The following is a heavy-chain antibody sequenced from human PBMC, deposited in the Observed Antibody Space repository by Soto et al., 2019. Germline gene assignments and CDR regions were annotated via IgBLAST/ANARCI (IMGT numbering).Heavy chain of an antibody. D-gene: IGHD3-10*01. CDR2: IYYSGST. J-gene: IGHJ4*02. Sequence: QVQLQESGPGLVKPSQTLSLTCTVSGGSISSGGYYWSWIRQHPGKGLEWIGYIYYSGSTYYTPSLKSRFTISVDTSKNQFSLKLSSVTAADTAMYYCARDPAGSGSYWDYWGQGTLVTVSS. CDR1: GGSISSGGYY. CDR3: ARDPAGSGSYWDY. V-gene: IGHV4-31*03.